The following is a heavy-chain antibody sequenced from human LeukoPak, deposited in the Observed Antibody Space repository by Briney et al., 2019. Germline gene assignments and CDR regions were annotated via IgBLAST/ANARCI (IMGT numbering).Heavy chain of an antibody. CDR2: FYYTGRT. CDR1: GESVGSYY. D-gene: IGHD3-16*01. CDR3: ARHRYGDVYHFDL. J-gene: IGHJ4*02. V-gene: IGHV4-59*08. Sequence: SPTLSLTRTLSGESVGSYYCSSIRHHPGEGLGWNGYFYYTGRTNYNPPPKSRVTISVDTSKNFFSLNLRSVTPAGTAIYYCARHRYGDVYHFDLWGQGTLVIVSS.